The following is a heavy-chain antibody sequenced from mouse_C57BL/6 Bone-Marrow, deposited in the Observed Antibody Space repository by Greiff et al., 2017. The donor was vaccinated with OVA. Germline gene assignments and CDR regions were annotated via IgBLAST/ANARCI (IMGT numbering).Heavy chain of an antibody. CDR3: AGSYAWFAY. D-gene: IGHD1-1*01. Sequence: QVQLQQPGAELVKPGASVKLSCKASGYTFTSYWMHWVKQRPGQGLEWIGMIHPNSGSTNYNEKFKSKATLTVDESSSTAYMQLSSLTSEDAAVYYCAGSYAWFAYWGQGTLVTVSA. J-gene: IGHJ3*01. V-gene: IGHV1-64*01. CDR1: GYTFTSYW. CDR2: IHPNSGST.